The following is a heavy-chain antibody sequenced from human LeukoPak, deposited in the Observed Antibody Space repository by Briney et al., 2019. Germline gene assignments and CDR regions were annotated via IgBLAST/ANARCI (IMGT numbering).Heavy chain of an antibody. V-gene: IGHV4-38-2*02. CDR2: IYHSGST. CDR3: ARALRYREDAFDI. Sequence: SGTLSLTCTVSGYSISSGYYWGWIRRPPGKGLEWIGSIYHSGSTYYNPSLKSRVTISVDTSKNQFSLKLSSVTAADTAVYYCARALRYREDAFDIWGQGTMVTVSS. CDR1: GYSISSGYY. J-gene: IGHJ3*02. D-gene: IGHD3-16*02.